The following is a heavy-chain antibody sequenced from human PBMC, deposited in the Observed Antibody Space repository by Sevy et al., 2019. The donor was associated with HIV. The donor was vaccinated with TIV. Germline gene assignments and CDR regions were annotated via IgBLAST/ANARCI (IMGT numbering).Heavy chain of an antibody. D-gene: IGHD3-22*01. CDR1: GGSISSGDYY. V-gene: IGHV4-30-4*01. Sequence: SETLSLTCTVSGGSISSGDYYWSWIRQPPGKGLEWIGYIYYSGSTYYNPSLKSRVTISVDTSKNQFSLKLSSVTAADSAMYYCARRIVVVTENWFDPWGQGTLVTVSS. CDR2: IYYSGST. J-gene: IGHJ5*02. CDR3: ARRIVVVTENWFDP.